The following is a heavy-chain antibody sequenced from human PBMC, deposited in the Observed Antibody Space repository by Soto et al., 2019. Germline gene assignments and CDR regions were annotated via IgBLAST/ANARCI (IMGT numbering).Heavy chain of an antibody. CDR3: AKDRTTGTQGLFYGLDV. Sequence: QMQLVESGGGVVQPGRSLRLSCVASGFTFNRYGMHWVRQAPGKGLEWVALLSFDGSDKLYLDSVKGRFTLSRDNSKNTMFLQMNNLRSEDTALYYCAKDRTTGTQGLFYGLDVWGQGTTVTVSS. CDR1: GFTFNRYG. CDR2: LSFDGSDK. J-gene: IGHJ6*01. V-gene: IGHV3-30*18. D-gene: IGHD4-4*01.